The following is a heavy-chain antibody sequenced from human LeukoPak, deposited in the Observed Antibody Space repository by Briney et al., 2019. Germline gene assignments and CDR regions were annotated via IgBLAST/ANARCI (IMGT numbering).Heavy chain of an antibody. J-gene: IGHJ3*02. CDR2: ISSSGSTV. CDR1: GFTFSDYY. CDR3: ARHSSGWYYGAFDI. V-gene: IGHV3-11*01. Sequence: PGGSLRLSCAASGFTFSDYYMSWIRQAPGKGLEWVSYISSSGSTVYYADSVKGRFTISRDNAKNSLYLQMNSLRAEDTAVYYCARHSSGWYYGAFDIWGQGTMVTVSS. D-gene: IGHD6-19*01.